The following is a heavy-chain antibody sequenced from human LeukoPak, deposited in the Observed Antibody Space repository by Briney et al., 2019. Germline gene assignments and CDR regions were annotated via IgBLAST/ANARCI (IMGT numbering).Heavy chain of an antibody. Sequence: GESLQISCQCSGYTFTSYWIGWVRQLPGKGLEWMGIIYPGDSDTRYSPSFQGQVTISADKSISTAYLQWSSLKASDTAMYYCARQDVDTAMVIGYWGQGTLVTVSS. CDR2: IYPGDSDT. CDR3: ARQDVDTAMVIGY. D-gene: IGHD5-18*01. J-gene: IGHJ4*02. CDR1: GYTFTSYW. V-gene: IGHV5-51*01.